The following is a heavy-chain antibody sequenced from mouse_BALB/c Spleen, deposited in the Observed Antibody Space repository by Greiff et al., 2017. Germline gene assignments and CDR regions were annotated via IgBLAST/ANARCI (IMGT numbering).Heavy chain of an antibody. CDR3: ARRDGDWYFDV. CDR1: GFTFSSYT. V-gene: IGHV5-12-2*01. D-gene: IGHD2-3*01. J-gene: IGHJ1*01. CDR2: ISNGGGST. Sequence: EVKLQESGGGLVQPGGSLKLSCAASGFTFSSYTMSWVRQTPEKRLEWVAYISNGGGSTYYPDTVKGRFTISRDNAKNTLYLQMSSLKSEDTAMYYCARRDGDWYFDVWGAGTTVTVSS.